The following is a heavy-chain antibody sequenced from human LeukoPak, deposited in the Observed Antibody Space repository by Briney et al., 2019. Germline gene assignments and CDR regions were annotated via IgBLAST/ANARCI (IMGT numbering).Heavy chain of an antibody. J-gene: IGHJ6*04. Sequence: SETLSLTCAVYGGSFSGYYWSWIRQPPGKGLEWIGEINHSGSTNYNPSLKSRVTISVDTFKNQFSLKLSSVTAADTAVYYCARGRYCSSTSCYGGYYYYYYGMDVWGKGTTVTVSS. V-gene: IGHV4-34*01. CDR1: GGSFSGYY. D-gene: IGHD2-2*01. CDR2: INHSGST. CDR3: ARGRYCSSTSCYGGYYYYYYGMDV.